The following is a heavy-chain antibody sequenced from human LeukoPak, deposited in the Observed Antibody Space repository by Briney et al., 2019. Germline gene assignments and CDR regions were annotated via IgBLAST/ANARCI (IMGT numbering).Heavy chain of an antibody. V-gene: IGHV3-74*03. CDR1: GFTFSSYS. CDR2: IKTDGTTT. D-gene: IGHD3-3*01. CDR3: ARDREWSLYDY. Sequence: PGGSLRLSCAASGFTFSSYSMHWVRQAPGKGLVWVSRIKTDGTTTTYADSVKGRFTISRDNAKNTLYLQMNSLRAEDTAVYYCARDREWSLYDYWGQGTLVTVSS. J-gene: IGHJ4*02.